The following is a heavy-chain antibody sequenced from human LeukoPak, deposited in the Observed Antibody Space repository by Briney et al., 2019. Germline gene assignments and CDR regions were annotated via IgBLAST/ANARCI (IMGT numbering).Heavy chain of an antibody. CDR3: ARHSSRVFDY. V-gene: IGHV3-7*01. CDR1: GFTFSRFG. J-gene: IGHJ4*02. CDR2: IKQDGSEK. D-gene: IGHD6-13*01. Sequence: GGSLRLSCAASGFTFSRFGMNWVRQAPGKGLEWVAIIKQDGSEKYCVDSVKGRFTISRDNAKNSLSLEMNSLRAEDTAVYYCARHSSRVFDYWGQGTLVTVSS.